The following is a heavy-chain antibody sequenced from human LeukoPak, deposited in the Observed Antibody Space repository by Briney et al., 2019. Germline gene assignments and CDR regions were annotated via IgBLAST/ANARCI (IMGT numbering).Heavy chain of an antibody. CDR2: INHSGST. Sequence: TSETLSLTCAVYGGSFSGYYWSWIRQPPGKGLEWIGEINHSGSTNYSPSLKSRVTISVDTSKNQFSLKLSSVTAADTAVYYCASRPPGYSSGWPIEDIHWGQGTLVTVSS. J-gene: IGHJ4*02. CDR3: ASRPPGYSSGWPIEDIH. D-gene: IGHD6-19*01. V-gene: IGHV4-34*01. CDR1: GGSFSGYY.